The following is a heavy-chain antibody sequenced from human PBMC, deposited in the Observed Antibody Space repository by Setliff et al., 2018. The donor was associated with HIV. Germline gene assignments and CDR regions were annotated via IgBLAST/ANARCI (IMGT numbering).Heavy chain of an antibody. J-gene: IGHJ4*02. V-gene: IGHV4-34*01. CDR1: GGSFSGYY. Sequence: SETLSLTCAAYGGSFSGYYWSWIRQPPGKGLEWIGEINHSGTTYYNPSLQSRVAISVDTSKNQFSLKLSSVTAADTAFYYCARLPGDRYSIAWNYYIDYWGQGTLVTVSS. D-gene: IGHD1-7*01. CDR3: ARLPGDRYSIAWNYYIDY. CDR2: INHSGTT.